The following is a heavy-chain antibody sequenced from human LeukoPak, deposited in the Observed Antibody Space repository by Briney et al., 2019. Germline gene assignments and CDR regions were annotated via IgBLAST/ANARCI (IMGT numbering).Heavy chain of an antibody. CDR3: ARGLVSVTTLTSYYFGY. CDR2: MNPNSGNT. J-gene: IGHJ4*02. D-gene: IGHD4-11*01. Sequence: ASVRVSCKASGYTFTSYDINWVRQATGQGLEWMGWMNPNSGNTGYAQKFQGRVAMTRNTSISTAYMELSSLRSEDTAVYYCARGLVSVTTLTSYYFGYWGQGTLVTVSS. CDR1: GYTFTSYD. V-gene: IGHV1-8*01.